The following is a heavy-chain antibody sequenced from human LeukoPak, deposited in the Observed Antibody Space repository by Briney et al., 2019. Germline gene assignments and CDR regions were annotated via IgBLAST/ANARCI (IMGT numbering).Heavy chain of an antibody. Sequence: PGGSLRLSCAASGFNFSTYAMNWVRQAPGKGLEFVSAITSNGGSTYYADSVKGRFTISRDNSKNTLYLQMSSLRAEDTAVYYCVTVGMTSIWSYLRFDPQGQGTLVSVSS. CDR3: VTVGMTSIWSYLRFDP. CDR1: GFNFSTYA. D-gene: IGHD1-26*01. J-gene: IGHJ5*02. V-gene: IGHV3-64D*08. CDR2: ITSNGGST.